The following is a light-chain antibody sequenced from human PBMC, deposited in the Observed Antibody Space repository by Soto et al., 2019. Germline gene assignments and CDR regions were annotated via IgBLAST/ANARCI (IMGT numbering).Light chain of an antibody. J-gene: IGLJ2*01. CDR1: SSDVGNYNY. CDR3: TSYAAGKNVV. V-gene: IGLV2-8*01. CDR2: EVN. Sequence: QSALTQPPSASGSPGQSVTISCTGTSSDVGNYNYVSWYQQYPGKAPKLMIYEVNKRPSGVPDRFSGSKSGNTASLTVSGLQAEDEADYCCTSYAAGKNVVFGGGTQLTVL.